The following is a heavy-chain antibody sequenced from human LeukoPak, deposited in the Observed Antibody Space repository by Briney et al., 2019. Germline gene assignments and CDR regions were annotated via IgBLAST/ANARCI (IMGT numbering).Heavy chain of an antibody. CDR3: ARGLAARPMGPRGYYMDV. J-gene: IGHJ6*03. V-gene: IGHV4-34*01. CDR2: INHSGST. Sequence: SETLSLTCAVYGGSFSGYYWSWIRQPPGKGLEWIGEINHSGSTNYNPSLKSRVTISVDTSKNQFSLKLSSVTAADTAVYYCARGLAARPMGPRGYYMDVWGKGTTVTVSS. D-gene: IGHD6-6*01. CDR1: GGSFSGYY.